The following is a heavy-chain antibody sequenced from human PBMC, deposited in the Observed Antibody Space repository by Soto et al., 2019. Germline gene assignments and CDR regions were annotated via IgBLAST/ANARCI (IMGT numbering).Heavy chain of an antibody. D-gene: IGHD1-26*01. CDR3: AREGIGVGATPDY. CDR1: VGTFSSYA. Sequence: SVKVSCKASVGTFSSYAISWVRQAPGQGLEWMGGIIPIFGTANYAQKFQGRVTITADESTSTAYMELSSLRSEDTAVYYCAREGIGVGATPDYWGQGTLVTVSS. CDR2: IIPIFGTA. V-gene: IGHV1-69*13. J-gene: IGHJ4*02.